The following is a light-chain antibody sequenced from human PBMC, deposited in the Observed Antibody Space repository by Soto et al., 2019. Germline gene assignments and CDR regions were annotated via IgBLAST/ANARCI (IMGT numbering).Light chain of an antibody. J-gene: IGKJ1*01. CDR1: QSVHNNY. V-gene: IGKV3-20*01. CDR3: QQYRGSAT. CDR2: GAS. Sequence: EIVLTQSPGTLSLSPGERATLSCRASQSVHNNYLAWYQQKPGQAPRLLIYGASTRATGVPDRFSGSGSGTDFTLTISRLETEDFAVYYCQQYRGSATFGQGTKV.